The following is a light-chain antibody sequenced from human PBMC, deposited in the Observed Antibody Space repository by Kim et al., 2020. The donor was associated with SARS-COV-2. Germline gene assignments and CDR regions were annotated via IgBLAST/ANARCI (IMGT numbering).Light chain of an antibody. J-gene: IGKJ1*01. CDR1: ASVDVNY. V-gene: IGKV3-20*01. CDR3: QQYSSSPPWT. CDR2: SAS. Sequence: PGERATLSCRASASVDVNYLAWYQQKPGQAPRLLIYSASSRAAGTPDRFSGSGSGTDFTLVISRLEPEDSAVYYCQQYSSSPPWTFGQGTKVDIK.